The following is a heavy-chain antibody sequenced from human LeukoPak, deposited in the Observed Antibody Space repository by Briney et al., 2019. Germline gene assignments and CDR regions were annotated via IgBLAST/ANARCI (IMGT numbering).Heavy chain of an antibody. V-gene: IGHV3-15*01. CDR3: ARGWRGYSFDY. J-gene: IGHJ4*02. CDR1: GFTFSNAW. Sequence: GGSLRLSRAASGFTFSNAWMSWVRQAPGKGLEWVGRIKSKTDGGTTDYAAPVKGRFTISRDNPKNSLYLQMNSLRDGDTAVYYCARGWRGYSFDYWGQGTLVTVSS. CDR2: IKSKTDGGTT. D-gene: IGHD3-3*01.